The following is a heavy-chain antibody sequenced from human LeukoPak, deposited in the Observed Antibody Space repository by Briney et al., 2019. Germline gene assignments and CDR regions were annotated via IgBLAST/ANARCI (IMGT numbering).Heavy chain of an antibody. D-gene: IGHD3-10*01. V-gene: IGHV3-74*01. CDR1: GSTFSRYW. Sequence: QAGGSLRLSCAASGSTFSRYWMHWVRQAPGKGLVWVSRVKSDGSDTIYADSVKGRFTISRDNAKNTLYLQMDSLRAEDTAVYYCARDRAPYGSGSADASDIWGQGTMVTVSS. J-gene: IGHJ3*02. CDR2: VKSDGSDT. CDR3: ARDRAPYGSGSADASDI.